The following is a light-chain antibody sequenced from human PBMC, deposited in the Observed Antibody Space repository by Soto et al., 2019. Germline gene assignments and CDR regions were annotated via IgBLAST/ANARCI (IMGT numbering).Light chain of an antibody. Sequence: EIVLTQSPATLSLSPGERATLSCRASQSVRSYLVWYQQKPGQAPRLLIYDASTRATGIPARFSGSGSGTAFTLTISSLEPEDFAVYSCQHRSAWPITFGGGTKVEIK. CDR1: QSVRSY. J-gene: IGKJ4*01. CDR2: DAS. CDR3: QHRSAWPIT. V-gene: IGKV3-11*01.